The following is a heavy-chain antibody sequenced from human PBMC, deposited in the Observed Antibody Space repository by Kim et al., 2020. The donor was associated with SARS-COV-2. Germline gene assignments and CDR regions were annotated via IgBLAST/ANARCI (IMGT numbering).Heavy chain of an antibody. V-gene: IGHV1-18*04. CDR2: ISANNGNT. J-gene: IGHJ5*02. Sequence: ASVKVSCKASGYIFTSYGISWVRQARGQGLEWMGWISANNGNTNYAQKFQDRVTVTTDTSTSTAYMELRSLRSDDTAVYYCARDRVYGSESYYPVFDPWGQGTLVTVSS. CDR3: ARDRVYGSESYYPVFDP. CDR1: GYIFTSYG. D-gene: IGHD3-10*01.